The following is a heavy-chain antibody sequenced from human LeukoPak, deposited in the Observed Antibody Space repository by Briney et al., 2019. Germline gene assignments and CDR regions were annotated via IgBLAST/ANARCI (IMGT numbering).Heavy chain of an antibody. CDR3: ARVFNWNDDYFDY. J-gene: IGHJ4*02. D-gene: IGHD1-1*01. Sequence: GGSLRLSCAASGFTFSSYSMNWVRQAPGKGLEWVSSISSSSSYIYYADSVKGRFTISRDNSKNTLYLQMNSLRAEDTAVYYCARVFNWNDDYFDYWGQGTLVTVSS. V-gene: IGHV3-21*01. CDR1: GFTFSSYS. CDR2: ISSSSSYI.